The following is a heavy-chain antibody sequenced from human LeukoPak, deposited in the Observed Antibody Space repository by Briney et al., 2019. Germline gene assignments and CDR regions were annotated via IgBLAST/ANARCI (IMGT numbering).Heavy chain of an antibody. D-gene: IGHD5-12*01. Sequence: GGSLRLSCAASGFTFSSYAMGWVRQASGKGLEWVSTISGSDGRTDYADSVKGRFTISRDNSKNTLYLQMNSLRAEDTAVYYCAKDLLPNSGYDPIPDYWGQGTLVTVSS. V-gene: IGHV3-23*01. CDR1: GFTFSSYA. J-gene: IGHJ4*02. CDR2: ISGSDGRT. CDR3: AKDLLPNSGYDPIPDY.